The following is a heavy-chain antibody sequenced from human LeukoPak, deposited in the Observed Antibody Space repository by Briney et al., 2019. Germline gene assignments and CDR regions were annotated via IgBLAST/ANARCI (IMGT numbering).Heavy chain of an antibody. CDR2: IYSSGST. CDR3: ARVQYSSGWNQWFDP. V-gene: IGHV4-4*07. Sequence: SETLSLTCTVSGGSINNYYWSWIRQPAGKGLEWIGLIYSSGSTSYNPSLKSRVTMSVDTSKNQFSLKLSSVTAADTAVYYCARVQYSSGWNQWFDPWGQGTLVTVSS. CDR1: GGSINNYY. D-gene: IGHD6-19*01. J-gene: IGHJ5*02.